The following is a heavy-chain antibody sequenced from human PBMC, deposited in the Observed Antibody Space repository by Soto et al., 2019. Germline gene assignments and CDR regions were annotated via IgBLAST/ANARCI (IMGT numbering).Heavy chain of an antibody. D-gene: IGHD2-21*02. CDR2: IIPIFGTA. CDR1: GGTFSSYA. J-gene: IGHJ3*02. CDR3: ARDRGAYCGGDCFGRGDAFDI. V-gene: IGHV1-69*13. Sequence: SVKVSCKASGGTFSSYAISWVRQAPGQGLEWMGGIIPIFGTANYAQKVQGRVTITADESTSTAYMELSSLRSEDTAVYYCARDRGAYCGGDCFGRGDAFDIWGQGTMVTVSS.